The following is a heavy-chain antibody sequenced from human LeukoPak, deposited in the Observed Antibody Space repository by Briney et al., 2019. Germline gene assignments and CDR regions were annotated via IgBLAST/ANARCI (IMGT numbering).Heavy chain of an antibody. V-gene: IGHV1-69*13. CDR2: IIPIFGTA. J-gene: IGHJ6*03. D-gene: IGHD5-18*01. CDR1: GGTFSSYA. Sequence: AASVKVSCKASGGTFSSYAISWVRQAPGQGLEWMGGIIPIFGTANYAQKFQGRVTITADESTSTAYMELSSLRSEDTAVYYCARDQGGYSYGRDYYYYYMDVWGKGTTVTISS. CDR3: ARDQGGYSYGRDYYYYYMDV.